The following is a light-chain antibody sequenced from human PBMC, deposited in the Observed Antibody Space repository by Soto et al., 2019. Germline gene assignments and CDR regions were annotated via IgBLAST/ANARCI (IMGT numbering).Light chain of an antibody. CDR1: SSNIGAGYE. CDR3: QSYDSSLSVLYV. Sequence: QYVLTQPPSVPRAPGKRVTISCTGSSSNIGAGYEVHWFQQLPGTAPKLLIYGNTNRPSGVPDRFSGSKSDTSASLAITGLQPEDEADYYCQSYDSSLSVLYVFGTGTKVTVL. J-gene: IGLJ1*01. CDR2: GNT. V-gene: IGLV1-40*01.